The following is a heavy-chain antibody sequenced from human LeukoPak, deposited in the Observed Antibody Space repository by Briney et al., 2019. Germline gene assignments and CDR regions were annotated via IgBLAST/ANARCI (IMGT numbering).Heavy chain of an antibody. Sequence: ASVKVSCKASGGTFSSYAISWVRQAPGQGLEWMGGIIPIFGTANYAQKFQGRVTITADESTSTAYMELSSLRSEDTAVYDCARERGGYCSSTSCYGTYYYYGMDVWGQGTTVTVSS. V-gene: IGHV1-69*13. CDR1: GGTFSSYA. CDR2: IIPIFGTA. J-gene: IGHJ6*02. CDR3: ARERGGYCSSTSCYGTYYYYGMDV. D-gene: IGHD2-2*01.